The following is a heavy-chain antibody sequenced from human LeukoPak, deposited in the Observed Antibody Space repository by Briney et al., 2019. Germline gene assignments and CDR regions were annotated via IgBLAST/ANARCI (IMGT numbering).Heavy chain of an antibody. CDR3: ARFYGDSYYFDY. V-gene: IGHV4-59*01. Sequence: SETLSLTCTVSGGSISSYYWSWIRQPPGKGLEWIGYIYYSGSINYNPSLKSRVTISVDTSKNQFSLKLSSVTAADTAVYYCARFYGDSYYFDYWGQGTLVTVSS. CDR1: GGSISSYY. J-gene: IGHJ4*02. CDR2: IYYSGSI. D-gene: IGHD4-17*01.